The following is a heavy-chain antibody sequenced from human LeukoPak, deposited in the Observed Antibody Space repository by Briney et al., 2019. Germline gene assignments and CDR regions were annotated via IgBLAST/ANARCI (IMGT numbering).Heavy chain of an antibody. CDR1: GFTFSSYA. D-gene: IGHD1-1*01. V-gene: IGHV3-21*01. J-gene: IGHJ3*02. CDR3: ARDRTTGDAFDI. Sequence: KTGGSLRLSCAASGFTFSSYAMSWVRQAPGKGLEWVSSISSSSSYMYYADSVKGRFTISRDNAKNSLYLQMNSLRAEDTAVYYCARDRTTGDAFDIWGQGTMVTVSS. CDR2: ISSSSSYM.